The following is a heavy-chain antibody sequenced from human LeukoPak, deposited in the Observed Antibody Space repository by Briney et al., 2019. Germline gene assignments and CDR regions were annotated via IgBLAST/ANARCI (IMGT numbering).Heavy chain of an antibody. CDR2: IRSKANSYAT. D-gene: IGHD6-19*01. CDR3: TTLPGIAVAGTVLY. Sequence: GGSLRLSCAASGFTFSGSAMHWVRQASGKGLEWVGRIRSKANSYATAYAASVKGRFTISRDDSKNTAYLQMNSLKTEDTAVYYCTTLPGIAVAGTVLYWGQGTLVTVSS. CDR1: GFTFSGSA. V-gene: IGHV3-73*01. J-gene: IGHJ4*02.